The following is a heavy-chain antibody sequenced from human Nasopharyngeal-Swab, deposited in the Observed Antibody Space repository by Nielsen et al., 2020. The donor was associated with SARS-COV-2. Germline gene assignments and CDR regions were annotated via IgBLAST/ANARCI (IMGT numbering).Heavy chain of an antibody. V-gene: IGHV3-23*01. CDR3: ARDIQYYDFWSGYYPDYYYYGMDV. CDR2: IRAAGDST. D-gene: IGHD3-3*01. J-gene: IGHJ6*02. Sequence: GGSLRLSCAASGFIFSDFSMTWVRQAPGKGLEWVSTIRAAGDSTFYADSVKGQFTISRDKSKNTVYLQMNSLRAEDTAVYYCARDIQYYDFWSGYYPDYYYYGMDVWGQGTTVTVSS. CDR1: GFIFSDFS.